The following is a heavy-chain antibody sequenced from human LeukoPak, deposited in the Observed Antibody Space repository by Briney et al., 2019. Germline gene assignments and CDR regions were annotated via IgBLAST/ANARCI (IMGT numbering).Heavy chain of an antibody. CDR3: ARDRRYCSSTSCLGYYYYYMDV. D-gene: IGHD2-2*01. CDR2: INPNSGGT. J-gene: IGHJ6*03. CDR1: GYTFTGYY. Sequence: GASVKVSCKASGYTFTGYYMHWVRQAPGQGLEWMGRINPNSGGTNYAQKVQGRVTMTRDTSISTAYMELSRLRSDDTAVYYCARDRRYCSSTSCLGYYYYYMDVWGKGTTVTVSS. V-gene: IGHV1-2*06.